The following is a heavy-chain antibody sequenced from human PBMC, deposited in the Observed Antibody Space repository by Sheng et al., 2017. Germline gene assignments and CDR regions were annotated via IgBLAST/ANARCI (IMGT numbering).Heavy chain of an antibody. CDR1: GGSFSGYY. V-gene: IGHV4-34*01. Sequence: QVQLQQWGAGLLKPSETLSLTCAVYGGSFSGYYWSWIRQPPGKGLEWIGEINHSGSTNYNPSLKSRVTISVDTSKNQFSLKLSSVTAADTAVYYCARQGRRFVVVPAAPFDYWGQGTLVTVSS. CDR3: ARQGRRFVVVPAAPFDY. CDR2: INHSGST. D-gene: IGHD2-2*01. J-gene: IGHJ4*02.